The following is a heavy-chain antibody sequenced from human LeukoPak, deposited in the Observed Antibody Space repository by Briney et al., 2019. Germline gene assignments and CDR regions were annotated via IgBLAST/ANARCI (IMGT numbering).Heavy chain of an antibody. CDR1: GGSISSYY. D-gene: IGHD5-18*01. V-gene: IGHV4-59*01. J-gene: IGHJ4*02. CDR2: IYYSGST. Sequence: PSETLSHTCTVSGGSISSYYWSWIRQPPGKGLEWIGYIYYSGSTNYNPSLKSRVTISVDTSKNQFSLKLSSVTAADTAVYYCASSLIQLWLRDWGQGTLVTVSS. CDR3: ASSLIQLWLRD.